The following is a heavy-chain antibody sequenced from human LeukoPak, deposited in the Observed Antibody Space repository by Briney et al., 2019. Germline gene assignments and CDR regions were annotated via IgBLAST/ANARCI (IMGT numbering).Heavy chain of an antibody. CDR1: GYTFTTYH. CDR2: INPRGGST. CDR3: ARSTDLFYFDY. V-gene: IGHV1-46*01. Sequence: GSVTVSCKASGYTFTTYHIHWVRRAPGQGLEWMGIINPRGGSTYYAQKFQGRVTMTRDTSTSTLYMELSSLRSEDTAVYYCARSTDLFYFDYWGQGTLVTVSS. J-gene: IGHJ4*02. D-gene: IGHD3-3*01.